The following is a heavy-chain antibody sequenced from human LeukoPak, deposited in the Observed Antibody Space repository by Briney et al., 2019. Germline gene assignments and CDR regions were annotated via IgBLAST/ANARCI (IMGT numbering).Heavy chain of an antibody. J-gene: IGHJ5*02. Sequence: ASVKVSCKASGGTFSSYAISWVRQAPGQGLEWMGGIIPIFGTANYAQKFQGRVTITADESTSTAYMELSSLRSEDTAVYYCAREGDYVWGSYRAVWFDPWGRGTLVTVSS. D-gene: IGHD3-16*02. CDR3: AREGDYVWGSYRAVWFDP. CDR2: IIPIFGTA. CDR1: GGTFSSYA. V-gene: IGHV1-69*13.